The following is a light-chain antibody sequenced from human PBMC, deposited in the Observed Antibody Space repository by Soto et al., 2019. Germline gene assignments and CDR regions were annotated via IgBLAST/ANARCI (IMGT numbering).Light chain of an antibody. J-gene: IGKJ4*01. CDR1: QGINSA. CDR3: QQFNSFPFT. V-gene: IGKV1-13*02. Sequence: ALQLTQSPSSLSASVGDRVTITCRPSQGINSALAWFHQKPGRAPKLLIHGASSLESGVPSRISGSGSETDFTLTISSLQPEDVATYYCQQFNSFPFTFGGGTTVEIK. CDR2: GAS.